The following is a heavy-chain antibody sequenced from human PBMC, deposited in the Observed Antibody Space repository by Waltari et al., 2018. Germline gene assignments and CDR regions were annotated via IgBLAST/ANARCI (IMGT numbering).Heavy chain of an antibody. CDR2: VCQEECER. CDR3: APDGGYYFGY. Sequence: EVQLVQPGAEVKKPGATVKISSKVSGYTFTDYYIHWGQQAPGKGLVWMGVVCQEECERKNEEKFEGKETINADTSTATDYMELGSERSEDTAVYYCAPDGGYYFGYWGQGTLVTVSS. CDR1: GYTFTDYY. D-gene: IGHD3-3*01. V-gene: IGHV1-69-2*01. J-gene: IGHJ4*02.